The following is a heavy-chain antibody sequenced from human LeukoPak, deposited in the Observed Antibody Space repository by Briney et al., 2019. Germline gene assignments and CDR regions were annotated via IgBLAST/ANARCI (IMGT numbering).Heavy chain of an antibody. V-gene: IGHV3-23*01. CDR1: GFTFGNYA. CDR2: ISGSDSSP. D-gene: IGHD2-8*01. J-gene: IGHJ4*02. Sequence: GGSLRLSCAASGFTFGNYAMSWVRQAPGKGLEWVSSISGSDSSPYYADSVKGRFTISRDSSKNTLYLQMNSLRAEDTAVYYCAKGLTVVMVFAHDYWGRGTLVTVSS. CDR3: AKGLTVVMVFAHDY.